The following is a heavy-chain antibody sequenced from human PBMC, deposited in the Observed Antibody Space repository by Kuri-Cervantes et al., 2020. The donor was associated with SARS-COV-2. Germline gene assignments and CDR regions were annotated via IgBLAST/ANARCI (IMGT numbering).Heavy chain of an antibody. J-gene: IGHJ4*02. CDR2: INPHSGDT. CDR3: ARVSEFWNYYDSSGYFSPIDY. D-gene: IGHD3-22*01. Sequence: ASVKVSCKASEYTFTGYYMHWVRQAPGQGLEWMGWINPHSGDTTYAQKFQGRVTMTRDTSISTAYMDLSRLRSDDTAVYYCARVSEFWNYYDSSGYFSPIDYWGQGTLVTVSS. V-gene: IGHV1-2*02. CDR1: EYTFTGYY.